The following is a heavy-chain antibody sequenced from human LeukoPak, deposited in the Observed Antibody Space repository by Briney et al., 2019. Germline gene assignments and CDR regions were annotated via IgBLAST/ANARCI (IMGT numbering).Heavy chain of an antibody. D-gene: IGHD1-7*01. V-gene: IGHV4-34*01. CDR3: ARGPVGGTTYNDGDAFDI. CDR2: INHSGST. CDR1: GGSFSGYY. Sequence: SETLSLTCAVYGGSFSGYYWSWIRQPPGKGLEWIGEINHSGSTNYNPSLKSRVTISVDTSKNQFSLKLSSVIAADTAVYYCARGPVGGTTYNDGDAFDIWGQGTMVTVSS. J-gene: IGHJ3*02.